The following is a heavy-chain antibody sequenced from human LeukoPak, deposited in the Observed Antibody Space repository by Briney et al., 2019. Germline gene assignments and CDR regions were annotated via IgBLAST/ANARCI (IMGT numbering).Heavy chain of an antibody. Sequence: GGSLRLSCAASGFTFKSHAMSWVRQAPGKGLEWVSATSGSGGSKFYADSVKGRFTISRDNSKDTLYLQMNSLRAEDTAIYYCAKDPRYNDASEYWGQGTLVTVST. CDR1: GFTFKSHA. J-gene: IGHJ4*02. V-gene: IGHV3-23*01. CDR2: TSGSGGSK. CDR3: AKDPRYNDASEY. D-gene: IGHD1-1*01.